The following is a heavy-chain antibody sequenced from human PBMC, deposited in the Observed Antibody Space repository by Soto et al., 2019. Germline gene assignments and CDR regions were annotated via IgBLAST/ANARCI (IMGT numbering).Heavy chain of an antibody. CDR1: GFTFRTYA. V-gene: IGHV3-23*01. Sequence: EVQLLESGGGLVQRGGSLRLSCAASGFTFRTYAVSWVRQAPGKGLEWVSAISGSGGSIYYADSVKGRFTISRDNSKNTLYLQMYSLRAEDTAIYYCAKDQKASGGETFDYWGQGTLVTVSS. CDR2: ISGSGGSI. D-gene: IGHD1-26*01. J-gene: IGHJ4*02. CDR3: AKDQKASGGETFDY.